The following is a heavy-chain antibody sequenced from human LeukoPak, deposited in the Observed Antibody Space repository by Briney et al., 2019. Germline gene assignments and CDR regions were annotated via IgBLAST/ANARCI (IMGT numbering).Heavy chain of an antibody. V-gene: IGHV3-23*01. CDR2: IRVGGET. J-gene: IGHJ4*02. CDR1: GFTFGDYA. D-gene: IGHD1-7*01. CDR3: AKGTRDAGYYFDC. Sequence: GGSLRLSCTASGFTFGDYAMSWVRQAPGKGLEWVSAIRVGGETHYADSVKGRFTISRDNSENNMYLQMSGLRAEDTAVYYCAKGTRDAGYYFDCWGQGTLVTVSS.